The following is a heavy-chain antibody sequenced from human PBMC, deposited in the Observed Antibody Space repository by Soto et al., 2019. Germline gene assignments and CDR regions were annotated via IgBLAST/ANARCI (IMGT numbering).Heavy chain of an antibody. Sequence: QVQLVQSGAEVKKPGSSVKVSCKASGGTFSSYGISWVRQAPGQGLEWMGGIIPIFGTANYAHKFEGRVTITANETTSTAYMELSRLRSEETAVYYCARAVEQSYYWDGMDVWGQGTTVPVSS. CDR3: ARAVEQSYYWDGMDV. J-gene: IGHJ6*02. V-gene: IGHV1-69*12. CDR2: IIPIFGTA. CDR1: GGTFSSYG.